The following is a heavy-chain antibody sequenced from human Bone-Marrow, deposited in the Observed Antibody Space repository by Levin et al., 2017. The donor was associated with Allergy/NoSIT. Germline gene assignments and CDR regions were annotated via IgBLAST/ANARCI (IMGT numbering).Heavy chain of an antibody. CDR3: VRGGSATEPYNWFDP. CDR1: GYLIRIYG. D-gene: IGHD5-12*01. Sequence: GASVKVSCKASGYLIRIYGINWVRQAPGQGLEWMGWTSPHNGQTIYAQKFQGRVTMSTDTSARTTYMDLKNLTSDDSAVYYCVRGGSATEPYNWFDPWGQGIQVIVTS. CDR2: TSPHNGQT. V-gene: IGHV1-18*04. J-gene: IGHJ5*02.